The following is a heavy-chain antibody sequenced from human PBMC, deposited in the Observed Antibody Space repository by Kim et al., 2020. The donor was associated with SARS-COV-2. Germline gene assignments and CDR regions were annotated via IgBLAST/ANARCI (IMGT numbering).Heavy chain of an antibody. Sequence: GGSLRLSCAASGFTFSDHAMNWVRQAPGRGLEWVSGIGGSDGTTYYADSVKGRFTSSRDNSRNTLFLLMNAQRAEDTAICYCAKSDCAGGTCFLINYWGQGTLVTVSS. CDR3: AKSDCAGGTCFLINY. CDR2: IGGSDGTT. J-gene: IGHJ4*02. CDR1: GFTFSDHA. V-gene: IGHV3-23*01. D-gene: IGHD2-8*02.